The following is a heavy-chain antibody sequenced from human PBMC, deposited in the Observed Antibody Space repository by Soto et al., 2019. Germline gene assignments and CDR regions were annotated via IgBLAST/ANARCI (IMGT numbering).Heavy chain of an antibody. D-gene: IGHD6-19*01. J-gene: IGHJ4*02. V-gene: IGHV3-74*01. CDR1: GITVSSYW. Sequence: PGGSLRLSCGASGITVSSYWMHWVRQAPGKGLVWVSRINRDGSSTNYADSAKGRFTISRDNAKNTLYLQMNSLRAEDTAVYYCAREAAVAGTVFDYWGQGILVTVSS. CDR2: INRDGSST. CDR3: AREAAVAGTVFDY.